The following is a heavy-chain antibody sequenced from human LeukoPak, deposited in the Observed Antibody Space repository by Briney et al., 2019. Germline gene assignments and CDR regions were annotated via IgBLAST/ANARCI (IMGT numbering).Heavy chain of an antibody. CDR2: INHSGST. CDR1: GGSFSGYY. Sequence: PSETLSLTCAVYGGSFSGYYWSWIRQPPGKGLEWIGEINHSGSTNYNPSLKSRVTISLDTSKKQFSLKLSSVTAADTAVYYCVTYYFDSSGPKKNYWGQGTLVTVSS. CDR3: VTYYFDSSGPKKNY. V-gene: IGHV4-34*01. J-gene: IGHJ4*02. D-gene: IGHD3-22*01.